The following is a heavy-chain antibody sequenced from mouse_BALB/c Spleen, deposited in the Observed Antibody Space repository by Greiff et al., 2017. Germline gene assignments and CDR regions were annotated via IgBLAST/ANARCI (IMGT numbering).Heavy chain of an antibody. V-gene: IGHV3-2*02. Sequence: EVKLEESGPGLVKPSQSLSLTCTVTGYSITSDYAWNWIRQFPGNKLEWMGYISYSGSTSYNPSLKSRISITRDTSKNQFFLQLNSVTTEDTATYYCAGSLYAMDYWGQGTSVTVSS. CDR1: GYSITSDYA. CDR3: AGSLYAMDY. J-gene: IGHJ4*01. CDR2: ISYSGST.